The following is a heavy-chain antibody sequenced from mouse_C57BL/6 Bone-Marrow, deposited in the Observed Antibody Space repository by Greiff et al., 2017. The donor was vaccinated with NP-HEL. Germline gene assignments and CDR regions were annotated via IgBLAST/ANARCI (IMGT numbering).Heavy chain of an antibody. J-gene: IGHJ4*01. V-gene: IGHV1-64*01. CDR2: IHPNSGST. CDR1: GYTFTSYW. CDR3: ARYGRDSSGYLYYAMDY. D-gene: IGHD3-2*02. Sequence: QVQLQQPGAELVKPGASVKLSCKASGYTFTSYWMHWVKQRPGQGLEWIGMIHPNSGSTNYNEKFKSKATLTVDKSSSTAYMQLSSLTSEDSAVYYCARYGRDSSGYLYYAMDYWGQGTSVTVSS.